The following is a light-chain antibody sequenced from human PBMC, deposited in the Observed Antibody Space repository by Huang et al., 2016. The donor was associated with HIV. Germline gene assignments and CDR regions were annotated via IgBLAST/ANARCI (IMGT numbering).Light chain of an antibody. CDR1: QGIGNS. CDR3: QQYHSLPWT. CDR2: AKS. Sequence: DIQMTQSPSSLSASVGDRVTITCRASQGIGNSLAWYQQKPGKAPRLLLYAKSTLESGVPARVSGSGSGTHYTLTINTLQPEDIASYYCQQYHSLPWTFGQGTKVEIK. J-gene: IGKJ1*01. V-gene: IGKV1-NL1*01.